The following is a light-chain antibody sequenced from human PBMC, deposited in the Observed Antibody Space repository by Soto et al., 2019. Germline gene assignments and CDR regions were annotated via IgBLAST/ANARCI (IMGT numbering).Light chain of an antibody. Sequence: IHITRSPSCVSASVGARFTITFRASQSIGTNLNWYQQRPGKAPKLLIYAVSILQSGVSSRFSGSGSGTDFTLSINSLQREDFATYYCQQNYSAPPMFGQGTKVDIK. CDR1: QSIGTN. J-gene: IGKJ1*01. V-gene: IGKV1-39*01. CDR2: AVS. CDR3: QQNYSAPPM.